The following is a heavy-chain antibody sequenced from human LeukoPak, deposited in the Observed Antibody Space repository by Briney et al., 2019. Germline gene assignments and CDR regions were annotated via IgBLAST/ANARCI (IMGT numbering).Heavy chain of an antibody. Sequence: PGGSLRLSCAASGFTFSSYSMNWVRQAPGKGLEWVSSISSSSSYIYYADSVKGRFTISRDNAKNSLYLQMNSLRAEDTAVYYCARGMSGYYTNDAFDIWGQGTMVTVSS. D-gene: IGHD3-3*01. V-gene: IGHV3-21*01. CDR2: ISSSSSYI. CDR3: ARGMSGYYTNDAFDI. CDR1: GFTFSSYS. J-gene: IGHJ3*02.